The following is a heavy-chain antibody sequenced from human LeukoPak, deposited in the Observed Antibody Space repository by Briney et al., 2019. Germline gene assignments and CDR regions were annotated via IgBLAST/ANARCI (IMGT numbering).Heavy chain of an antibody. V-gene: IGHV4-39*01. Sequence: SETLSLTCTVSGDSISSSSYYWGWIRQPPGKGLEWIGSMYSSGSTYYNPSLKSRVTIFVDTSKNQFSLKLTSVTAADTAVYYCAKSTDSYSGSYLDYWGQGTLVTVSS. J-gene: IGHJ4*02. CDR2: MYSSGST. CDR3: AKSTDSYSGSYLDY. D-gene: IGHD1-26*01. CDR1: GDSISSSSYY.